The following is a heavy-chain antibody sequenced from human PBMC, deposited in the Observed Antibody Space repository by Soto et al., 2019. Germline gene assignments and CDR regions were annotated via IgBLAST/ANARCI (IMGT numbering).Heavy chain of an antibody. V-gene: IGHV3-66*01. CDR2: IHSGGNA. Sequence: GGSLRLSCAVSGFSVSGTFMYWVRPATGKGLEWVAVIHSGGNAFYGDSVKGRFTISRDNSKNMVYLQMTSLRGDDTAVYFCARALVTTPPRTFDYWGQGTLVTVSA. J-gene: IGHJ4*02. CDR1: GFSVSGTF. CDR3: ARALVTTPPRTFDY. D-gene: IGHD2-21*02.